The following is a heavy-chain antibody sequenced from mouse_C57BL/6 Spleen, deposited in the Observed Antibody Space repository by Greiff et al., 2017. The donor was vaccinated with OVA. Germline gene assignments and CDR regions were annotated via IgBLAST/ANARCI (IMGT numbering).Heavy chain of an antibody. D-gene: IGHD1-1*01. Sequence: QVQLQQSGAELMKPGASVKLSCKATGYTFTGYWIEWVKQRPGHGLEWIGEILPGSGSTNYNEKFKGQGTFTADTSSNTAYMQLSSLTTEDSAIYYCAKGDGYYYGSSYGYFDVWGTGTTVTVSS. CDR2: ILPGSGST. CDR3: AKGDGYYYGSSYGYFDV. V-gene: IGHV1-9*01. CDR1: GYTFTGYW. J-gene: IGHJ1*03.